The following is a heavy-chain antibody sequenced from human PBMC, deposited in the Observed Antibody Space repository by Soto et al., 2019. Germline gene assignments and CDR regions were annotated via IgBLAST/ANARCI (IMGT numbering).Heavy chain of an antibody. CDR1: GFTFSDYW. CDR2: IDSDGSST. Sequence: EVQLVESGGGLVQPGGSLRLSCAASGFTFSDYWMNWVRQAPGKGLVWVSRIDSDGSSTSYADSVKGRFTISRDNAKNTLYLPMTSLGAEDTAVYYCAKSNWFDPWGQGTLVTVSS. V-gene: IGHV3-74*01. CDR3: AKSNWFDP. J-gene: IGHJ5*02.